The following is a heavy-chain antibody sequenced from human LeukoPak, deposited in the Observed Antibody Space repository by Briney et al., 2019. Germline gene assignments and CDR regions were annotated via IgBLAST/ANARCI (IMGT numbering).Heavy chain of an antibody. CDR1: GFTFSSYG. V-gene: IGHV3-30*18. CDR2: ILYDGSNK. Sequence: GGSLRLSCAASGFTFSSYGMHCVRQAPGKGREWVAVILYDGSNKYYADSVKGRFTISRDNSKNTLCLQMNSLRAEDTAVYYCAKSSLVATKSGGLDYWGQGTLVTVSS. D-gene: IGHD5-12*01. J-gene: IGHJ4*02. CDR3: AKSSLVATKSGGLDY.